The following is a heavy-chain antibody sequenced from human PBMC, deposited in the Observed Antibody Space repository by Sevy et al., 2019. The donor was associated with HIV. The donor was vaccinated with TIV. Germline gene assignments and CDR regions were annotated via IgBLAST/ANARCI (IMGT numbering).Heavy chain of an antibody. CDR1: GDTLTNYA. J-gene: IGHJ6*02. CDR3: ARGTVVVLPAARKHISSNGFDV. D-gene: IGHD2-2*01. Sequence: ASVKVSCKASGDTLTNYALSWVRQAPGQGLEWMGWIIPIDRSAKSAQKFQDRVTITADESTTTGYMELSSLRSEDTAVYYCARGTVVVLPAARKHISSNGFDVWGQGTTVTVSS. V-gene: IGHV1-69*13. CDR2: IIPIDRSA.